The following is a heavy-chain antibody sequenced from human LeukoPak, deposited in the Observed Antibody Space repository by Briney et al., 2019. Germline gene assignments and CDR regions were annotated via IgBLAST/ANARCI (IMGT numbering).Heavy chain of an antibody. Sequence: SETLSLTCTASAGSITSNYWSWIRQPPGKGLEWIGYIYYSGSTNYNPSLKSRVTISGDTSKNQFSLKLSSVTAADTAVYYCAITSITMTHGTWGQGTLVTVSS. CDR2: IYYSGST. J-gene: IGHJ4*02. V-gene: IGHV4-59*01. CDR3: AITSITMTHGT. CDR1: AGSITSNY. D-gene: IGHD3-22*01.